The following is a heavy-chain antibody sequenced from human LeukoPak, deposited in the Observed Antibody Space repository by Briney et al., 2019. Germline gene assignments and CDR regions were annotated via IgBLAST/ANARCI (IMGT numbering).Heavy chain of an antibody. Sequence: SVKVSCKXSGGTFSSYAISWVRQAPGQGLEWMGRIIPIFGTANYAQKFQGRVTITTDESTSTAYMELSSLRSEDTAVYYCVLEGNWNYIARLGITGFDPWGQGTLVTVSS. J-gene: IGHJ5*02. CDR2: IIPIFGTA. CDR1: GGTFSSYA. CDR3: VLEGNWNYIARLGITGFDP. D-gene: IGHD1-7*01. V-gene: IGHV1-69*05.